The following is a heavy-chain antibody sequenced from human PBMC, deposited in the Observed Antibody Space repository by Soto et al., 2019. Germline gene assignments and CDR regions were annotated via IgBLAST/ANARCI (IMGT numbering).Heavy chain of an antibody. Sequence: QVQLGQSAAEVKKPGSSVKVSCKASGGTFSSYAISWVRQAPGHGLEWLGGIIPIFGTAHYAQKFQGIVTITADESTSTAYMELSSLRSEDTAVYYCAKNLDYGDRYYFDYWGQGTLVTVSS. CDR2: IIPIFGTA. CDR3: AKNLDYGDRYYFDY. J-gene: IGHJ4*02. D-gene: IGHD4-17*01. V-gene: IGHV1-69*01. CDR1: GGTFSSYA.